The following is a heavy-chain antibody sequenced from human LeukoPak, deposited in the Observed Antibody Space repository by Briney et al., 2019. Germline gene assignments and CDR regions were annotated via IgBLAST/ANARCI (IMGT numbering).Heavy chain of an antibody. D-gene: IGHD6-13*01. CDR3: ARGLFWAAGHTPLGDWFDP. Sequence: PGGSLRLSCAASGFIFSDYYMTWIRQAPGKGLEWISYITTNGASTYYADSVKGRFTISRDNAKNSLYLQMNSLRAEDTAVYYCARGLFWAAGHTPLGDWFDPWGQGTLVTVSS. CDR1: GFIFSDYY. CDR2: ITTNGAST. J-gene: IGHJ5*02. V-gene: IGHV3-11*04.